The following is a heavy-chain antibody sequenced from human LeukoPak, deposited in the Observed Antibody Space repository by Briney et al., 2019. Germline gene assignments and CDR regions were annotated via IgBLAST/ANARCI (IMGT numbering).Heavy chain of an antibody. V-gene: IGHV1-46*01. CDR1: GYTFTSYY. CDR2: INPSGGST. CDR3: ASFGSVWHDDY. Sequence: ASVKVSCKASGYTFTSYYMHWVRQAPGQGLEWMGIINPSGGSTSYAQKFQDRVTMTWDTSTSTVYTELSSLRSEDTAVYYCASFGSVWHDDYWGQGTLVTVSS. D-gene: IGHD5/OR15-5a*01. J-gene: IGHJ4*02.